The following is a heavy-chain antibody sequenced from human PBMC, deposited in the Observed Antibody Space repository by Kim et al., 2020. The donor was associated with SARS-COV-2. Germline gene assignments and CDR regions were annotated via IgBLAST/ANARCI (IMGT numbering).Heavy chain of an antibody. CDR3: TSNQWELSPPVHY. V-gene: IGHV3-73*01. CDR2: IRSKANSYAT. CDR1: GFTFSGSA. Sequence: GGSLRLSCTASGFTFSGSAMHWVRQASGKGLEWVGRIRSKANSYATAYAASVKGRFTISRDDSKNMAYLQMNSLKIEDTAVYYCTSNQWELSPPVHYWGQGTLVTVSS. D-gene: IGHD1-26*01. J-gene: IGHJ4*02.